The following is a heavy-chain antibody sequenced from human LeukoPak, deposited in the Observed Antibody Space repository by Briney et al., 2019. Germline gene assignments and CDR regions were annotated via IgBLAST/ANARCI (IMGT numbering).Heavy chain of an antibody. V-gene: IGHV3-9*01. Sequence: PGRSLRLSCAASGFTFDDYAMHWVRQAPGKGLEWVSGISWNRGSIGYADSVKGRFTISRDNAKNSLYLQMNSLRAEDTALYYCAKDMSVAGPFDYWGQGTLVTVSS. CDR2: ISWNRGSI. D-gene: IGHD6-19*01. CDR1: GFTFDDYA. CDR3: AKDMSVAGPFDY. J-gene: IGHJ4*02.